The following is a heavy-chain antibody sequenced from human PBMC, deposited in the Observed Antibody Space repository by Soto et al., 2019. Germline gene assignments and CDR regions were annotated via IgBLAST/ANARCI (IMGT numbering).Heavy chain of an antibody. Sequence: GASVKVSCKASGFTFTSSAMQWVRQARGQRLEWIGWIVVGSGNTNYAQKFQERVTITRDMSTSTAYMELSSLRSEDTAVYYCAADGLWFGVPYGMDVWGQGTTVTVSS. CDR1: GFTFTSSA. CDR3: AADGLWFGVPYGMDV. V-gene: IGHV1-58*02. CDR2: IVVGSGNT. J-gene: IGHJ6*02. D-gene: IGHD3-10*01.